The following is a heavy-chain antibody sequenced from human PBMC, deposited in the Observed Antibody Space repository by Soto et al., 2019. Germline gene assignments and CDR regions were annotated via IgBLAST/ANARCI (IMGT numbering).Heavy chain of an antibody. J-gene: IGHJ4*02. Sequence: EVQLVESGGGLVKPGGSLRLSCAASGFTFSSYSMNWVRQAPGKGLEWVSSISSSSSYIYYADLVKGLFTISRDNAKKYLYLQKNSLGGEDKAVYYCGGFNITRAVAGTSVDYWGQGTLVTVSS. CDR1: GFTFSSYS. CDR3: GGFNITRAVAGTSVDY. CDR2: ISSSSSYI. D-gene: IGHD6-19*01. V-gene: IGHV3-21*01.